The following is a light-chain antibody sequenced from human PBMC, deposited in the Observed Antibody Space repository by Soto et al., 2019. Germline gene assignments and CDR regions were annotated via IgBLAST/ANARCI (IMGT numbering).Light chain of an antibody. Sequence: QSVLTQPASVSGSPGQSITISCTGTSSDVGGYNYVSWYQQHPGKAPKLMIYDVSNRPSGVSDRFSGSKSGITASLTISGLQAEDEADYYCSSHTSSSTLAVFGTGTKVTVL. V-gene: IGLV2-14*01. CDR2: DVS. CDR3: SSHTSSSTLAV. J-gene: IGLJ1*01. CDR1: SSDVGGYNY.